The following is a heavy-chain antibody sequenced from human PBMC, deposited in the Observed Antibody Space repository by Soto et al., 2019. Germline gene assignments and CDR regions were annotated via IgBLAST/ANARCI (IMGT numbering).Heavy chain of an antibody. J-gene: IGHJ5*02. V-gene: IGHV4-59*01. CDR2: IYYSGST. Sequence: SETLSLTCTVSGGSISSYYWSWIRQPPGKGLEWIGYIYYSGSTNYNPSLKSRVTISVDTSKNQFSLKLSSVTAADTAVYYCARGLNWFRFDPWGQGTLVTVSS. D-gene: IGHD3-3*01. CDR3: ARGLNWFRFDP. CDR1: GGSISSYY.